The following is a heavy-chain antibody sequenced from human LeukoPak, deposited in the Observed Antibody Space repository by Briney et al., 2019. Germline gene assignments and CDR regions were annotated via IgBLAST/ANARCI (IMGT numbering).Heavy chain of an antibody. V-gene: IGHV1-2*02. D-gene: IGHD3-22*01. Sequence: ASVKVSCKASGYTFTGYYMHWVRQAPGQGLEWMGCINPNSGGTNYAQKFQGRVTMTRDTSISTAYMELSRLRSDDTAVYYCARVNYYDSSGYYADFDYWGQGTLVTVSS. CDR1: GYTFTGYY. CDR3: ARVNYYDSSGYYADFDY. J-gene: IGHJ4*02. CDR2: INPNSGGT.